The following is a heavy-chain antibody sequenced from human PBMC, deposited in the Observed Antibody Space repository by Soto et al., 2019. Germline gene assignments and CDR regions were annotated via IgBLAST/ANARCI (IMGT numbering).Heavy chain of an antibody. D-gene: IGHD2-15*01. Sequence: QVQLVESGGGVVQPGRSLRLSCAASGFTFSSYGMHWVRQAPGKGLEWVAVISYDGSNKYYADSVKGRFTISRDNSKNPLDRQMTSLRAEDTAVYYCAKSVVTSPTYYYGMDVWGQGTTVTVSS. CDR3: AKSVVTSPTYYYGMDV. CDR2: ISYDGSNK. J-gene: IGHJ6*02. CDR1: GFTFSSYG. V-gene: IGHV3-30*18.